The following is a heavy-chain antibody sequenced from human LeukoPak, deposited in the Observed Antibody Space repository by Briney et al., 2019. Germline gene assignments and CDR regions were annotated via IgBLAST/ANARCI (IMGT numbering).Heavy chain of an antibody. Sequence: GGSLRLSCAASGYTFSHSGLHWVRQAPGKGLEWVAIIWHDGSKKYHADSVKGRFAISRDNAKNSLYLQMNSLRAEDTAVYYCARDRPARAFDIWGQGTMVTVSS. J-gene: IGHJ3*02. CDR3: ARDRPARAFDI. V-gene: IGHV3-33*01. CDR2: IWHDGSKK. CDR1: GYTFSHSG.